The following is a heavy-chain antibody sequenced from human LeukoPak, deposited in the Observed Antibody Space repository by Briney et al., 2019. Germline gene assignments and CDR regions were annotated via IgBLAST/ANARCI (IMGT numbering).Heavy chain of an antibody. CDR1: GGTLISYA. J-gene: IGHJ6*04. CDR3: ARDFPSRGRGVISCCMDV. Sequence: GSSVKVSCKASGGTLISYAISWVRQAPGQGLEWMGGIIPIFGTANYAQKFQGRVTITADESTSTAYMELSSLRSEDTAVYYCARDFPSRGRGVISCCMDVWAKGTAVTVSS. V-gene: IGHV1-69*01. D-gene: IGHD3-10*01. CDR2: IIPIFGTA.